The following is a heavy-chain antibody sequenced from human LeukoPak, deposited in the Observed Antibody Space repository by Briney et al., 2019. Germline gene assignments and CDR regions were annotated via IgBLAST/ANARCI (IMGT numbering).Heavy chain of an antibody. D-gene: IGHD1-26*01. V-gene: IGHV3-23*01. CDR1: GFTFSSYA. CDR3: AKDRTSGSYPYDAFDV. J-gene: IGHJ3*01. CDR2: ISGSGGSR. Sequence: PGGSLRLSCAASGFTFSSYAMSWVRQAPGKGLEWVSLISGSGGSRYHADSVMGRFTISRDNSKNTLYLQMNSLRAEDTAVYYCAKDRTSGSYPYDAFDVWGQGTVVTVYS.